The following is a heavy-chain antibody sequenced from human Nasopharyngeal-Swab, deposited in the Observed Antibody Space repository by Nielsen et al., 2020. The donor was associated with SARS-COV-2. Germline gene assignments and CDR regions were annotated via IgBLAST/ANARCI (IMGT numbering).Heavy chain of an antibody. CDR2: VYYSGST. CDR1: GGSISSSSYY. J-gene: IGHJ3*02. V-gene: IGHV4-39*01. CDR3: ARRVGGFLEWIFAHDI. Sequence: SETLSLTCTVSGGSISSSSYYWGWIRQPPGKGLGWIGSVYYSGSTSYNPSLKSRVTISVDTSKHQFSLKLSSVTAADTAVYYCARRVGGFLEWIFAHDIWGQGTMVTVSS. D-gene: IGHD3-3*01.